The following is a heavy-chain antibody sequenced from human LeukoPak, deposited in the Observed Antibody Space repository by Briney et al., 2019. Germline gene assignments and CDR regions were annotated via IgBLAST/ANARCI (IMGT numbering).Heavy chain of an antibody. V-gene: IGHV1-69*01. J-gene: IGHJ4*02. CDR2: IIPIFGTA. Sequence: GASVKVSCKASGGTFSSYAISWVRQAPGQGLEWMGGIIPIFGTANYAQKVQGRVTITPDESTRTAYMDLSSLRPEGTAVYYCAREKTTPFGVVPTGTFDYGGQGTLVTVSS. D-gene: IGHD3-3*01. CDR3: AREKTTPFGVVPTGTFDY. CDR1: GGTFSSYA.